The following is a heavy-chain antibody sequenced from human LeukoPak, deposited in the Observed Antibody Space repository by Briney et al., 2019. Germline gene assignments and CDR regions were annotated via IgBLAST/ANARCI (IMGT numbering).Heavy chain of an antibody. D-gene: IGHD1-26*01. V-gene: IGHV3-30*19. CDR2: IWYDGSNK. CDR1: GFTFSSYG. CDR3: ARVIVEFHAFDI. J-gene: IGHJ3*02. Sequence: GGSLRLSCAASGFTFSSYGMHWVRQAPGKGLEWVAVIWYDGSNKYYADSVKGRFTISRDNSKNTLYLQMNSLRAEDTAVYYCARVIVEFHAFDIWGQGTMVTVSS.